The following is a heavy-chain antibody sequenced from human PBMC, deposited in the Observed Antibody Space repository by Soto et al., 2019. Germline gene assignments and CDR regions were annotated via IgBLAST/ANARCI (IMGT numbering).Heavy chain of an antibody. CDR1: GASISDVGYY. Sequence: QVQLQESGPGLVKPSQTVSLTCTVSGASISDVGYYWTWIRQHPEKGLEWIGYISHSVNAYYNPSHTSRFTLTLDTSKNQFSLKVSSVTAADTAKYYCAREGPGFNGFEFWGQGILVSVSA. D-gene: IGHD5-12*01. CDR3: AREGPGFNGFEF. J-gene: IGHJ4*02. CDR2: ISHSVNA. V-gene: IGHV4-31*03.